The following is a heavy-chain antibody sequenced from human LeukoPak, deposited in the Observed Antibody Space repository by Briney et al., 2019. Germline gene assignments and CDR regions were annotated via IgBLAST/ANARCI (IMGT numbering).Heavy chain of an antibody. D-gene: IGHD3-10*01. CDR3: ARGRVPSGSCYLRPLLDAFDI. Sequence: SVKVSCKASGGTFSSYAISWVRQAPGQGLEWMGGIIPIFGTANYAQKFQGRVTITTDESTSTAYMELSSLRSEDTAVYYCARGRVPSGSCYLRPLLDAFDIWGQGTMVTVSS. CDR2: IIPIFGTA. J-gene: IGHJ3*02. CDR1: GGTFSSYA. V-gene: IGHV1-69*05.